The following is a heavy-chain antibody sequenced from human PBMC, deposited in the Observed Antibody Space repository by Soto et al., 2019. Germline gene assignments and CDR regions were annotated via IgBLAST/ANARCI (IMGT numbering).Heavy chain of an antibody. D-gene: IGHD2-8*01. V-gene: IGHV3-23*01. Sequence: VHLSESGGGLVQPGGSLRLSCAASGFTFSSSAMSWVRQAPGKGLEWVATFRESGGTTHYADSVKGRFTISRDASKNMPNLQMNSLRAEDTAIYYCAKDSHWCIISPTHDYLGQGTRVTVSS. CDR1: GFTFSSSA. J-gene: IGHJ4*02. CDR2: FRESGGTT. CDR3: AKDSHWCIISPTHDY.